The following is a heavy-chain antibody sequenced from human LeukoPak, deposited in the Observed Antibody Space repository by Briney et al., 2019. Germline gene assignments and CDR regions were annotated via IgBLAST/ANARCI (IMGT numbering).Heavy chain of an antibody. J-gene: IGHJ4*02. CDR1: GYTFTSDG. CDR2: ISTYNGNT. D-gene: IGHD4-17*01. V-gene: IGHV1-18*01. Sequence: ASVKVSCKASGYTFTSDGISWVRQAPGQGLEWMGWISTYNGNTNYAQKLQGRVTMTTDTSTSTAYMELRSLRSDATAVYYCARERHGDYIDWGQGTLVTVSS. CDR3: ARERHGDYID.